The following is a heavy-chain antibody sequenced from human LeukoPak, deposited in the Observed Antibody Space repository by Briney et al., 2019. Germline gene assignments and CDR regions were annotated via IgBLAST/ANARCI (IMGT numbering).Heavy chain of an antibody. CDR2: ISAYNGNT. D-gene: IGHD3-22*01. Sequence: ASVKVSCKASGYTFTSYGISWVRQAPGQGLEWMGWISAYNGNTNYAQKFQGRVTMTRDTSISTAYMELSRLRSDDTAVYYCAYDSSGYYYFFDYWGQGTLVTVSS. J-gene: IGHJ4*02. V-gene: IGHV1-18*01. CDR3: AYDSSGYYYFFDY. CDR1: GYTFTSYG.